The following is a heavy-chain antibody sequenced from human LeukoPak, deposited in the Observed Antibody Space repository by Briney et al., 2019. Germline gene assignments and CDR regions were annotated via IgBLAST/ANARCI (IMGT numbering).Heavy chain of an antibody. V-gene: IGHV4-30-4*01. CDR2: IYYSGST. CDR3: ARDVFRWFGELENYGMDV. Sequence: SQTLSLTCTVSGGSISSGDYYWSWIRQPPGKGLEWIGYIYYSGSTYYNPPLKSRVTISVDTSKNQFSLKLSSVTAADTAVYYCARDVFRWFGELENYGMDVWGQGTTVTVSS. J-gene: IGHJ6*02. D-gene: IGHD3-10*01. CDR1: GGSISSGDYY.